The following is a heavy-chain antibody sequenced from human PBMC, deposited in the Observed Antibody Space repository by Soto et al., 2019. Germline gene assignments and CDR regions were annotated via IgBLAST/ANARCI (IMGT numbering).Heavy chain of an antibody. D-gene: IGHD1-26*01. V-gene: IGHV5-51*01. Sequence: PGESLKISCKGSGYTFDNYWIGWVRQMPGKGLEWMAIIYPGDSDRRYSPSFQGQVTISADQSISTAYLQWSSLKASDTANYYCVRYRSRDYYYGMGVWGQGTTVTVSS. J-gene: IGHJ6*02. CDR2: IYPGDSDR. CDR1: GYTFDNYW. CDR3: VRYRSRDYYYGMGV.